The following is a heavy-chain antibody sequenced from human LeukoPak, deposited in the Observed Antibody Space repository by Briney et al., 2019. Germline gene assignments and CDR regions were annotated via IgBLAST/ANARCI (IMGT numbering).Heavy chain of an antibody. Sequence: GGSLRLSCAASGFTFSSYWMSWVRQAPGKGLEWVSYISSSSSTIYYADSVKGRFTISRDNAKNSLYLQMNSLRAEDTAVYYCARDGNDSSGYSTDYWGQGTLVTVSS. CDR1: GFTFSSYW. V-gene: IGHV3-48*01. CDR2: ISSSSSTI. J-gene: IGHJ4*02. CDR3: ARDGNDSSGYSTDY. D-gene: IGHD3-22*01.